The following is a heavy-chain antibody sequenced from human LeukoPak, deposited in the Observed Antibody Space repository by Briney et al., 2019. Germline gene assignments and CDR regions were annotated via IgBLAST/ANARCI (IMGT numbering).Heavy chain of an antibody. Sequence: GESLKISCKGSGYSFTSYWIGWVRQMPGKGLEWMGIIYPGDSDTRYSPSFQGQVTISADKSISTAYLQWSSLKASDTAMYYCARALGYCSTSSCRPFDYWGQGTLVTVSS. CDR2: IYPGDSDT. V-gene: IGHV5-51*01. CDR3: ARALGYCSTSSCRPFDY. J-gene: IGHJ4*02. CDR1: GYSFTSYW. D-gene: IGHD2-2*01.